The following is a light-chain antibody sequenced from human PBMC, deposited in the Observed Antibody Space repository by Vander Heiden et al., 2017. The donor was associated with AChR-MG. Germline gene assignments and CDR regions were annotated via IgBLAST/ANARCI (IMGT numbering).Light chain of an antibody. CDR3: QQEKSYPYS. Sequence: DIQMTQSPSTLSASVGDRVTITCRASQSISHWLAWYQQKPGKAPKLLIYKASSLETGVPSRFSGSGSGTEFTLTISSLQPDDSATYYCQQEKSYPYSFGQGTKLEIK. CDR2: KAS. CDR1: QSISHW. V-gene: IGKV1-5*03. J-gene: IGKJ2*03.